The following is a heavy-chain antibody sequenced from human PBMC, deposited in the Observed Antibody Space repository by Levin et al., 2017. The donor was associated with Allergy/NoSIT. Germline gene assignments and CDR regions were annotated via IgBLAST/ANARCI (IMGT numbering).Heavy chain of an antibody. J-gene: IGHJ6*02. V-gene: IGHV3-7*04. CDR3: ARLVDPAAIHFIGVDV. D-gene: IGHD2-2*01. CDR1: GFTFSSYW. Sequence: PGGSLRLSCAASGFTFSSYWMYWVRQAPGKGLEWVASLNQDGNRKYYVDSVKGRFTVSRDNAKNSLYLQMISLRAEDTAVYYCARLVDPAAIHFIGVDVWGQGTTVTVSS. CDR2: LNQDGNRK.